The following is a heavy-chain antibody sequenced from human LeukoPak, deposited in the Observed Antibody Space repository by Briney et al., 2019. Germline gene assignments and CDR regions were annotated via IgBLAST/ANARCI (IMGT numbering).Heavy chain of an antibody. CDR3: ASRRYGGNSIPRDY. J-gene: IGHJ4*02. CDR2: ISGSGGST. D-gene: IGHD4-23*01. CDR1: GFTFSSYA. V-gene: IGHV3-23*01. Sequence: QAGGSLRLSCAASGFTFSSYAMSGVRQSPGKGLEWVSAISGSGGSTYYADPVKGRFTISRDHSMNTLYLQMTRLRAEDTAVHYCASRRYGGNSIPRDYWGQGTLVTVSS.